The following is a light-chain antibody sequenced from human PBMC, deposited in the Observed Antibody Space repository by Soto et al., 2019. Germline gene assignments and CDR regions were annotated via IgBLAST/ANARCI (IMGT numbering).Light chain of an antibody. CDR3: QQYKSYVYS. Sequence: EIVMTQSPATLSVSPGERVILSCRASQSVSSDLAWYHHKPGQAPRLLIYGASTRATGIPARFSGSGFGTEFTLTISSLQSEVLAVYYCQQYKSYVYSFGRGTKREI. V-gene: IGKV3-15*01. CDR1: QSVSSD. CDR2: GAS. J-gene: IGKJ2*03.